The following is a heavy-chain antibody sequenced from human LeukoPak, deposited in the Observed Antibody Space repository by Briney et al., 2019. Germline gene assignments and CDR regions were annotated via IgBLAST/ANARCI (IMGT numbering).Heavy chain of an antibody. J-gene: IGHJ4*02. D-gene: IGHD1-26*01. CDR2: TYYRSSWYN. CDR3: ARQGRSGASYSGLDS. V-gene: IGHV6-1*01. Sequence: SQTLSLTCAISGDSVSSNNAAWNWIRQSPSRGLEWLGRTYYRSSWYNDYTLSLRGRITVDPDTSKNQFSLQLNSVSPEDTAVYYCARQGRSGASYSGLDSWGQGTLVTVSS. CDR1: GDSVSSNNAA.